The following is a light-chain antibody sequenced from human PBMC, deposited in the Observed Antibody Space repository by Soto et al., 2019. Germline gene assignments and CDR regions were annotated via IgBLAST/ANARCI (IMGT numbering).Light chain of an antibody. CDR2: GTS. Sequence: DIQMTQSPSFLSASVGDRVTISCRASQAINTYLNWYQQKPGKAPKLLIYGTSDLQNGVPSRFSGGGSGTDFTRTISSLQPEDFATYYCQQSYSTLLITFGQGTRLEV. CDR3: QQSYSTLLIT. J-gene: IGKJ5*01. CDR1: QAINTY. V-gene: IGKV1-39*01.